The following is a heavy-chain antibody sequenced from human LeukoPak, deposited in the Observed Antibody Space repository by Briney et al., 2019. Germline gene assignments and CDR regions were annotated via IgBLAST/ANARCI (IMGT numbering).Heavy chain of an antibody. V-gene: IGHV3-48*01. D-gene: IGHD7-27*01. CDR3: VRDHHWGFDS. CDR1: GFTFTSYS. Sequence: GGSLRLSCAASGFTFTSYSMNWVRQAPGKGLEWVSYIRSRPSTIFYADSVKGRFTISRDDAKNSLYLQMNSLRAEDTAIYYCVRDHHWGFDSWGQGTQVTVSS. J-gene: IGHJ4*02. CDR2: IRSRPSTI.